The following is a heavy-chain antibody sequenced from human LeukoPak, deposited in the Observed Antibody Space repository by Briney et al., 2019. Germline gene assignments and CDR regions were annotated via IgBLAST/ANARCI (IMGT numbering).Heavy chain of an antibody. J-gene: IGHJ6*02. CDR1: GFTFSSYA. Sequence: PGGSLRLSCSASGFTFSSYAIHWVRQAPGKGLEYVSAISDNGGSTYYADSVKGRFTISRDNSKNTLYLQMNSLRAEDTAVYYCAKHLYSVVGATIDYYYGMDVWGQGTTVTVSS. D-gene: IGHD1-26*01. V-gene: IGHV3-64*04. CDR2: ISDNGGST. CDR3: AKHLYSVVGATIDYYYGMDV.